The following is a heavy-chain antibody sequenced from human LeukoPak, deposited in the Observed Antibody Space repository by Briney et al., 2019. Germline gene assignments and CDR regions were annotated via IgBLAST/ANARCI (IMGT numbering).Heavy chain of an antibody. Sequence: SVKVSCKASGGTFSSYAISWVRQAPGQGLEWMGGIIPVFGTANYAQKFQGRVTITADESTSTAYMELSSLRSEDTAVYYCARGGDCSGGSCYSGFDPWGQGTLVTVSS. CDR2: IIPVFGTA. CDR3: ARGGDCSGGSCYSGFDP. D-gene: IGHD2-15*01. CDR1: GGTFSSYA. V-gene: IGHV1-69*01. J-gene: IGHJ5*02.